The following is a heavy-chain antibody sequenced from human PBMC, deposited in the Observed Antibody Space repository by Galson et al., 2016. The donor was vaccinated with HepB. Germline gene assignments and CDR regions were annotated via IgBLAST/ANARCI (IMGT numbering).Heavy chain of an antibody. CDR2: ISGDGGST. Sequence: SLRLSCAASGFTFGRYAMSWVRQAPGKGLEWVSAISGDGGSTYYAGSVQGRFTSSRDRSTNTMYLQINSLRTDDTAVYYCARFTQEWLDRVYYIDYWGQGTLVTVSS. CDR3: ARFTQEWLDRVYYIDY. CDR1: GFTFGRYA. J-gene: IGHJ4*02. D-gene: IGHD6-19*01. V-gene: IGHV3-23*01.